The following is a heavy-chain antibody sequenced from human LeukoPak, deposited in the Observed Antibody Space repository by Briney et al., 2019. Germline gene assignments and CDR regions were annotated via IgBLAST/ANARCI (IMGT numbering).Heavy chain of an antibody. D-gene: IGHD2-2*02. CDR3: ARVYEVFYVFDI. V-gene: IGHV4-59*01. CDR2: IYYSGST. J-gene: IGHJ3*02. Sequence: PSETLSLTCTVSGGSISSYYWSWIRQPPGNGLEWIGYIYYSGSTNYNPSLKSRVTISVDTSKNQFSLKLSSVTAADTAVYYCARVYEVFYVFDIWGQGTMVTVSS. CDR1: GGSISSYY.